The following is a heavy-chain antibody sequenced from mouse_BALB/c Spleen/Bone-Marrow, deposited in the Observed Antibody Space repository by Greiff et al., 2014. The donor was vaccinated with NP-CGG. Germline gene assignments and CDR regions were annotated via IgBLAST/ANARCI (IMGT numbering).Heavy chain of an antibody. CDR1: GYSFTSYW. D-gene: IGHD2-10*02. J-gene: IGHJ3*01. CDR3: TFLVKEDFAY. Sequence: VQLQQSGTVLARPGASVKMSCKASGYSFTSYWMHRVKQRPGQGLEWIGAFYPGNSDTTYNQKFKGKAKLTAVTSASTAYMELSSLTNEDSAVYYCTFLVKEDFAYWGQGTLVTVSA. CDR2: FYPGNSDT. V-gene: IGHV1-5*01.